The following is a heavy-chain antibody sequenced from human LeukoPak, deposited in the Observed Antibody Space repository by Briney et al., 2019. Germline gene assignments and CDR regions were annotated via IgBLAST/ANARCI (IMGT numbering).Heavy chain of an antibody. D-gene: IGHD2-8*01. CDR2: INPNSGGT. V-gene: IGHV1-2*06. CDR1: GYTFTGYY. CDR3: ARVHCTNGVCYLLDY. Sequence: PGASVKVSCKASGYTFTGYYMHWVRQAPGQGLEWMGRINPNSGGTNYAQKFQGRVTMTRDTSISTAYVELSRLRSDDTAVYYCARVHCTNGVCYLLDYWGQGTPVTVSS. J-gene: IGHJ4*02.